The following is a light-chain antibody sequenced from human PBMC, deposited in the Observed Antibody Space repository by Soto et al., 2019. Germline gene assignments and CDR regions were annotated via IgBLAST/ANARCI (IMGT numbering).Light chain of an antibody. Sequence: EIVLTQSPGTLSLSPGERATLSCRASQSISSNYLAWYQQKPGQAPRLLIYGASNRAAGIPDRFSCSGSETDFTLTISRLEPEDFAVYSCQQYHNSPRTFGQGTKVEV. CDR1: QSISSNY. J-gene: IGKJ1*01. CDR2: GAS. V-gene: IGKV3-20*01. CDR3: QQYHNSPRT.